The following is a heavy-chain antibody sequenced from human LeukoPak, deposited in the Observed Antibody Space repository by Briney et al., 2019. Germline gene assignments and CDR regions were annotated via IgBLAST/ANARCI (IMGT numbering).Heavy chain of an antibody. D-gene: IGHD3-10*01. J-gene: IGHJ5*02. CDR1: GGSISSYY. V-gene: IGHV4-59*01. Sequence: SETLSLTRTVSGGSISSYYWSWIRQPPGKGLEWIGYIYYSGSTNYNPSLKSRVTISVDTSKNQFSLKLSSVTAADTAVYYCARIEGAMVRGVIIGWFDPWGQGTLVTVSS. CDR2: IYYSGST. CDR3: ARIEGAMVRGVIIGWFDP.